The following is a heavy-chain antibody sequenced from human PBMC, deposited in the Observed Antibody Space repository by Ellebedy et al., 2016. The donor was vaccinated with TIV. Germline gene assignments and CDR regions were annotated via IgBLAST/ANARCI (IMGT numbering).Heavy chain of an antibody. J-gene: IGHJ4*02. CDR1: GFTFSSYW. Sequence: GESLKISCAASGFTFSSYWMTWVRQAPGKGLEWVANLKKDGSEKYYVDSVKGRFTISRDNAKNSLYLQMNSLRAEDTAVYYCAREEGVITSYYFDYWGQGTLVTVSS. CDR3: AREEGVITSYYFDY. CDR2: LKKDGSEK. V-gene: IGHV3-7*01. D-gene: IGHD3-10*01.